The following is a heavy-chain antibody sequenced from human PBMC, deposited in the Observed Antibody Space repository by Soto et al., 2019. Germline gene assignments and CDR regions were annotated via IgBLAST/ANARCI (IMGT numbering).Heavy chain of an antibody. V-gene: IGHV3-23*01. CDR2: ISGAGVAT. D-gene: IGHD2-15*01. Sequence: GGSLRLSCAASGFTFSDYAVSWVRQAPGKGLEWVSSISGAGVATFYADSVKGRFSISRDNSKSTLYLQMNGLRAEDTATYYCAKGGCSAINCLWFDPWGQGTLVTVSS. J-gene: IGHJ5*02. CDR3: AKGGCSAINCLWFDP. CDR1: GFTFSDYA.